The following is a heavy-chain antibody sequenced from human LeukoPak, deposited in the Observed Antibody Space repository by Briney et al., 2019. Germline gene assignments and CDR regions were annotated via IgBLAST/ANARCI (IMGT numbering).Heavy chain of an antibody. CDR2: ISSSSSTI. J-gene: IGHJ3*02. CDR1: GFTFSSYS. CDR3: ARAPAASIAAAGTPTGDAFDI. V-gene: IGHV3-48*04. D-gene: IGHD6-13*01. Sequence: GGSLRLSCAASGFTFSSYSMNWVRQAPGKGLEWVSYISSSSSTIYYADSVKGRFTISRDNAKNSLYLQMNSLRAEDTAVYYCARAPAASIAAAGTPTGDAFDIWGQGTMVTVSS.